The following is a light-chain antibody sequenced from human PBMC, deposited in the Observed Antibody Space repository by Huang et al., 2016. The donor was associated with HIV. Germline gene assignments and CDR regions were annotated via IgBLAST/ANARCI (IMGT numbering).Light chain of an antibody. J-gene: IGKJ1*01. Sequence: EVVLTQSPGTLSLSPGKRVALSCRASETIAGNYLAWYRQSPGQAPRLLIYGASNRATDTPDRFSGSGSGTDFTLTITKLEPEDSAVYYCQQYGTSPLTFGQGTRVEIK. CDR2: GAS. CDR3: QQYGTSPLT. V-gene: IGKV3-20*01. CDR1: ETIAGNY.